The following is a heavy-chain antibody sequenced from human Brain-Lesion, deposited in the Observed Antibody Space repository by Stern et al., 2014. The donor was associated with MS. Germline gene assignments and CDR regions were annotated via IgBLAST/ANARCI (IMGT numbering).Heavy chain of an antibody. CDR2: IYYSGNT. D-gene: IGHD2-15*01. V-gene: IGHV4-39*01. J-gene: IGHJ5*02. CDR3: AGEEDIRYCSGGSCTGNWFDP. Sequence: QLQLQESGPGLVKPSETLSLTCTVAGGSVSSTSYAWAWIRQPPGKGLEWIGTIYYSGNTYYSPSLKSPLTISLDTTKNPVSLQLGFVTAADTAVYYCAGEEDIRYCSGGSCTGNWFDPWGQGTLVTVSS. CDR1: GGSVSSTSYA.